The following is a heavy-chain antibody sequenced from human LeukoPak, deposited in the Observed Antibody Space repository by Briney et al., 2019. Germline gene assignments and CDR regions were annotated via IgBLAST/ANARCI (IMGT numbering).Heavy chain of an antibody. CDR2: INPSGGST. Sequence: ASVKVSCKASGYTFTSYYIHWVRQAPGQGLEWMGIINPSGGSTSYAQKFQGGVTMTRDTSTSTVYMELSSLRSEDTAVYYCARDSGWWMFDYWGQGTLVTVSS. CDR1: GYTFTSYY. CDR3: ARDSGWWMFDY. J-gene: IGHJ4*02. D-gene: IGHD6-19*01. V-gene: IGHV1-46*01.